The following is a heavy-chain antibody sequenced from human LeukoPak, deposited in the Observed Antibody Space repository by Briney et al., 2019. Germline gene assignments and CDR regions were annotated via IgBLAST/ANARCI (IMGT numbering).Heavy chain of an antibody. CDR2: ISGSGGST. CDR3: ALRETAAGPFDY. V-gene: IGHV3-23*01. J-gene: IGHJ4*02. Sequence: GGSLRLSCAASGFTFSSYAMSWVRQAPGKGLEWVSAISGSGGSTYFADSVKGRFTISRDNSKNTLYLQMNSLRAEDTAVYYCALRETAAGPFDYWGQGTLVTVSS. CDR1: GFTFSSYA. D-gene: IGHD6-13*01.